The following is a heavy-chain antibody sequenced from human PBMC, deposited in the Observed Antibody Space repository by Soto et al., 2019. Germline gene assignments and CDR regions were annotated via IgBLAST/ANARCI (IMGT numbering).Heavy chain of an antibody. V-gene: IGHV4-30-4*01. CDR2: VHYSWHT. Sequence: QIQLHESGPGLVKPSQTLSLTCTVSGGSIRSGDYYWSWIRQTPERGLEWCGYVHYSWHTFYDPSLKSRAPLSLDTSRNQFSLNLSSVTAADSAVYYCAREIMAADHFDYWGQGALVNVSS. D-gene: IGHD6-13*01. CDR1: GGSIRSGDYY. CDR3: AREIMAADHFDY. J-gene: IGHJ4*02.